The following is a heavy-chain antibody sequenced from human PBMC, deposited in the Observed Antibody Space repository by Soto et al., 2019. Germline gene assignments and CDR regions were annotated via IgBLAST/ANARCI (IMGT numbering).Heavy chain of an antibody. CDR1: GFTFSSCA. V-gene: IGHV3-30*03. Sequence: GGSLRLSCAVAGFTFSSCAMSWVRQAPGKGLEWVALISAGGGTKYYADSVKGRFTISKDNSKNTLYLQMNGLRAEDTAVYYCARGRKTGNVDNYYALDVWGQGTPVTVSS. D-gene: IGHD5-12*01. CDR3: ARGRKTGNVDNYYALDV. J-gene: IGHJ6*02. CDR2: ISAGGGTK.